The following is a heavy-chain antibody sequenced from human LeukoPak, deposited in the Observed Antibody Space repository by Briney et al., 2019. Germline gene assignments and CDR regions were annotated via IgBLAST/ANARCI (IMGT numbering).Heavy chain of an antibody. CDR2: IYYSGST. D-gene: IGHD3-10*01. J-gene: IGHJ4*02. CDR1: GGSVSSGSYY. CDR3: ARVARDYYGSGSISY. V-gene: IGHV4-61*01. Sequence: SETLCLTCTVSGGSVSSGSYYWSWIRQPPGKGLEWIGYIYYSGSTNYNPSLKSRVTISVDTSKNQFSLKLSSVTAADTAVYYCARVARDYYGSGSISYWGQGTLVTVSS.